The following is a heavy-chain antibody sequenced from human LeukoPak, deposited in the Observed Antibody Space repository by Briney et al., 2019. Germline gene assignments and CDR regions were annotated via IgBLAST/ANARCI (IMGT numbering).Heavy chain of an antibody. J-gene: IGHJ6*03. Sequence: ASVKVSCQASGGPFSSYAISWVRQAPGQGLEWMGGIIPIFGTANYAQKFQGRVTITADESTSTAYMELSSLRSEDTAVYYCARSHDSSGYYVPPHYYYYYMDVWGKGTTVTVSS. CDR2: IIPIFGTA. D-gene: IGHD3-22*01. CDR3: ARSHDSSGYYVPPHYYYYYMDV. V-gene: IGHV1-69*01. CDR1: GGPFSSYA.